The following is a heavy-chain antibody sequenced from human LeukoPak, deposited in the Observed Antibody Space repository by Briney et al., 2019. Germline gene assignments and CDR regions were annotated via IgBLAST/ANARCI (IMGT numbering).Heavy chain of an antibody. D-gene: IGHD6-19*01. J-gene: IGHJ3*02. CDR2: INHSGST. CDR3: ARARSGWYVDAFDI. CDR1: GGSFSGYY. V-gene: IGHV4-34*01. Sequence: SETLSLTCAVYGGSFSGYYWSWIRQPPGKGLEWIGEINHSGSTNYNPSLKSRVTISVDTSKNQFSLKLSSVTAADTAVYYCARARSGWYVDAFDIWGQGTMVTVSS.